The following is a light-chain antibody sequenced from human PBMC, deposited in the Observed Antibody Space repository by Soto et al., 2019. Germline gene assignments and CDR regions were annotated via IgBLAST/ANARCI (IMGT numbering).Light chain of an antibody. CDR3: GSWDDILSAVL. CDR2: DNG. J-gene: IGLJ3*02. Sequence: QSVLTQPPSVSAAPGQQDTISCSGSSSNIENNFVSWYQQVPGTAPKLLIYDNGKRSSGIPDRFSGSKSGASATLGINGLQPGDEADYYCGSWDDILSAVLFGGGTQLTVL. V-gene: IGLV1-51*01. CDR1: SSNIENNF.